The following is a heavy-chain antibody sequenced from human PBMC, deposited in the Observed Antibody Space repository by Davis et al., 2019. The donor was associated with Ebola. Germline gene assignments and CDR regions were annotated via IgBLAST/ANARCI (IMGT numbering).Heavy chain of an antibody. V-gene: IGHV3-20*04. D-gene: IGHD6-19*01. CDR3: ASHSGRAPPLD. J-gene: IGHJ4*02. CDR2: INWNGGST. CDR1: GFTFDDYG. Sequence: PGGSLRLSCAASGFTFDDYGMSWVRHAPGKGLEWVSGINWNGGSTGYADSVKGRFTISRDSAKNSLYLQMNSLRAEDTAVYYCASHSGRAPPLDWGQGTLVTVSS.